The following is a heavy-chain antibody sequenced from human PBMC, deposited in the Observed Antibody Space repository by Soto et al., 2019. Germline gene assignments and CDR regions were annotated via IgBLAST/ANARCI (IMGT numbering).Heavy chain of an antibody. Sequence: PSETLSLTCTVSGGSISSYYWSWIRQPPGKGLEWIGYIYYSGSTNYNPSLKSRVTISVDTSKNQFSLKLSSVTAADTAVYYCARDLRSYYSSGVWFDPWGQGTLVTVSS. CDR2: IYYSGST. D-gene: IGHD1-26*01. CDR3: ARDLRSYYSSGVWFDP. CDR1: GGSISSYY. J-gene: IGHJ5*02. V-gene: IGHV4-59*01.